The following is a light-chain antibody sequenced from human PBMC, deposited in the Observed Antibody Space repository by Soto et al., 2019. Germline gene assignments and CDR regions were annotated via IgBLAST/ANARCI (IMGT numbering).Light chain of an antibody. CDR1: QSVSSSSY. V-gene: IGKV3-20*01. J-gene: IGKJ2*02. CDR3: HQYGSSPSCT. Sequence: EIVLTQSPGTLSLSPGERATLSCRASQSVSSSSYLAWYQQKPGQAPRLLIYGASSRATGIPGRFSGSGSETDFTITISRLEPEDFAVYYCHQYGSSPSCTFGQWTRLEIK. CDR2: GAS.